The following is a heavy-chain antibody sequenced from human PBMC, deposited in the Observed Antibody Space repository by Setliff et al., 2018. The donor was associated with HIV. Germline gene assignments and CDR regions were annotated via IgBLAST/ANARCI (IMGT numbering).Heavy chain of an antibody. Sequence: GASVKVSCKASGGTFSSYAISWVRQAPGQGLEWMGGIISILGTPNYSHKFQGRVTITADKSTTTTYMELSSLRSDDTAIYYCARDFHVLGYCSADSCPYDASDVWGQGTMVTVSS. V-gene: IGHV1-69*10. D-gene: IGHD2-15*01. CDR2: IISILGTP. CDR1: GGTFSSYA. CDR3: ARDFHVLGYCSADSCPYDASDV. J-gene: IGHJ3*01.